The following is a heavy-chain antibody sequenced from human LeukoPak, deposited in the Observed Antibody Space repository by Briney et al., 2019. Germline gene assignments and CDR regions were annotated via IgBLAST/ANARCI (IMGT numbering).Heavy chain of an antibody. V-gene: IGHV1-69*04. Sequence: SVKVSCKASGGTFSSYAISWVRQAPGQGLEWMGRIIPIFGIANYAQKFQGRVTITADKSTSTAYMELSSLRSEDTAVYYCASAAGLRNDYWGQGTLVTVSS. CDR3: ASAAGLRNDY. J-gene: IGHJ4*02. D-gene: IGHD5-12*01. CDR2: IIPIFGIA. CDR1: GGTFSSYA.